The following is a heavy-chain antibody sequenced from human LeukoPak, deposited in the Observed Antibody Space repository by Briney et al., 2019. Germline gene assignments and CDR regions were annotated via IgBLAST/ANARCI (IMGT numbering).Heavy chain of an antibody. J-gene: IGHJ5*02. D-gene: IGHD3-22*01. CDR2: INHSGSA. V-gene: IGHV4-34*01. Sequence: SETLSLTCAVYGGSFSGYHWSWIRQPPGKGLEWIGEINHSGSANYNPSLKSRVTISVDTSKNQFSLKLSSVTAADTAVYYCARGYHSSGYNWFDPWGQGTLVTVSS. CDR1: GGSFSGYH. CDR3: ARGYHSSGYNWFDP.